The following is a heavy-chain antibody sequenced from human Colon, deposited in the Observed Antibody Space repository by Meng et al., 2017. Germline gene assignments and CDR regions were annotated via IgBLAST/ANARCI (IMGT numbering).Heavy chain of an antibody. CDR3: ARFYGSGTFEVHDY. J-gene: IGHJ4*02. D-gene: IGHD3-10*01. V-gene: IGHV4-61*01. CDR2: IHYSGSR. Sequence: QGPLQDSGPGLVRPSETLSLTCNVSGGSVSSASYYWSWIWQPPGKGLEWIGLIHYSGSRNFNPSLKSRVTMSVDTSKNQVSLRLTSVTAADTAVYYCARFYGSGTFEVHDYWGQGTLVTVSS. CDR1: GGSVSSASYY.